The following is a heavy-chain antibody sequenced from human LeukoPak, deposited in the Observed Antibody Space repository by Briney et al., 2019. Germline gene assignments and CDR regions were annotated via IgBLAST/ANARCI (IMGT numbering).Heavy chain of an antibody. CDR2: ISNDGSNK. CDR3: ARASVAADALDI. D-gene: IGHD6-25*01. Sequence: GGSLRLSCSASGLTFSSYGMHWVRQAPCKGLEWVAVISNDGSNKDYADSVKGRFTISRDNSKNTLYLQMNSLRADDTAVYYCARASVAADALDIWGQGTMVTVSS. J-gene: IGHJ3*02. CDR1: GLTFSSYG. V-gene: IGHV3-30*03.